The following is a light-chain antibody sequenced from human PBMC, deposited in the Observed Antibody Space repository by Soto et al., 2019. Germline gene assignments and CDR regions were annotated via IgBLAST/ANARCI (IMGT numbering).Light chain of an antibody. Sequence: EIVLTQSPATLSLSPGERATLSCRASQSVSIYLAWYQQKPGQAPRLLSYDASNRATGIPPRFSGGGSGTDFTLTISSLEPEDFAVYYCQLRSNWYTFGQGTKVDIK. CDR1: QSVSIY. CDR2: DAS. CDR3: QLRSNWYT. J-gene: IGKJ2*01. V-gene: IGKV3-11*01.